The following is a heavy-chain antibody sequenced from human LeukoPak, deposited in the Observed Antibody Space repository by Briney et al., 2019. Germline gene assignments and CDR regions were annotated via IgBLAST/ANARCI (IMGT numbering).Heavy chain of an antibody. V-gene: IGHV3-30*02. D-gene: IGHD6-6*01. CDR3: ALIAARTSLDS. CDR1: GFTISNFG. Sequence: PGGSLRHSCAASGFTISNFGMHWVRQAPGKGLEWVAFLRYDGSNKYYADSVKGRFSISRDNSDNTLYLRMNSLRLEDTAVYYCALIAARTSLDSWGQGTLVTVSS. CDR2: LRYDGSNK. J-gene: IGHJ4*02.